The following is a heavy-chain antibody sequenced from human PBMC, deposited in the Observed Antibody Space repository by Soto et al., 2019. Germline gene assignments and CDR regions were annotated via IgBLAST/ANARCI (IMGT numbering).Heavy chain of an antibody. D-gene: IGHD2-2*01. CDR2: MHYSGYS. J-gene: IGHJ5*02. CDR3: MGEQCTSSWT. CDR1: GDSISSGTYY. V-gene: IGHV4-39*02. Sequence: QLQLKESGPGLVKPSETLSLTCTVSGDSISSGTYYWAWVRQPPGKGLEWIGSMHYSGYSFYSPSLRSRVALSVDTSKYQFSLNVASVSAADAAVYYFMGEQCTSSWTWGQGTRVTVSS.